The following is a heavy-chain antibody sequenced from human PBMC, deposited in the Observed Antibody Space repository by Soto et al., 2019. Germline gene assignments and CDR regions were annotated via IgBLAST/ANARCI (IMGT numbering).Heavy chain of an antibody. Sequence: EVQLLESGGGLVQPGGSLRLSCAASGFTFSSYAMSWVRQAPGKGLEWVSGISGSGGSTYYADSVKGRFTISRDNSKNTLYLQRNSLRDEDTAVYYCEKVAPANIVVVPAAKVFECWGQGTMVTVS. J-gene: IGHJ4*02. D-gene: IGHD2-2*01. CDR3: EKVAPANIVVVPAAKVFEC. V-gene: IGHV3-23*01. CDR1: GFTFSSYA. CDR2: ISGSGGST.